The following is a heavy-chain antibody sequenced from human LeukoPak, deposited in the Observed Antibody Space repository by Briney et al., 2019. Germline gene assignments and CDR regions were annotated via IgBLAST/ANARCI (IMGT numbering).Heavy chain of an antibody. Sequence: GASVKVSCKASGYTFTSYAIHWVRHAPGQRLERMGWINAGNGNTQYSQTFQGRVTIITDTSTSTAYMELSRLRSEDTAVSYCARNIVATTNFVYLVQGTLVGVCS. J-gene: IGHJ4*02. D-gene: IGHD5-12*01. CDR2: INAGNGNT. CDR1: GYTFTSYA. V-gene: IGHV1-3*01. CDR3: ARNIVATTNFVY.